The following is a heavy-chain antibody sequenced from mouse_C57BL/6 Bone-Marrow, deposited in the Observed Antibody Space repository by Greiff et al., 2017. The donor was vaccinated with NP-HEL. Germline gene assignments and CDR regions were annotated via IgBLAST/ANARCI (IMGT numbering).Heavy chain of an antibody. V-gene: IGHV1-69*01. CDR3: ARSEGNYYAWFAY. CDR1: GYTFTSYW. CDR2: IDPSDSYT. J-gene: IGHJ3*01. Sequence: VKLQQPGAELVMPGASVKLSCKASGYTFTSYWMHWVKQRPGQGLEWIGEIDPSDSYTNYNQKFKGKSTLTVDTSSSTAYMQLSSLTSEDSAVYYCARSEGNYYAWFAYWGQGTLVTVSA. D-gene: IGHD2-1*01.